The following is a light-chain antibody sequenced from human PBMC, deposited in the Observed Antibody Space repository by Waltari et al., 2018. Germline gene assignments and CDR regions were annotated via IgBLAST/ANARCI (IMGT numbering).Light chain of an antibody. CDR2: KSS. CDR1: QRIQSW. CDR3: QQYSSYVVT. V-gene: IGKV1-5*03. J-gene: IGKJ3*01. Sequence: DIQLTQSPSALSASTGDSVTITCRASQRIQSWLAWYQQKPGAAPKLLTYKSSILQSGVSSRFSGSGSGTEFTLTISSLQPDDIATYYCQQYSSYVVTFGPGTKVDLK.